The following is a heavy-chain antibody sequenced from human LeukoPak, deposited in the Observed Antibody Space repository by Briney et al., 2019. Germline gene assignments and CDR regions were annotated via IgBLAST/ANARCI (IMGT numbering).Heavy chain of an antibody. V-gene: IGHV1-2*04. Sequence: ASVKVSCKASGYTFTGYYMHWVRQAPGQGLEWMGWINPNSGGTNYAQKFQGWVTMTRDTSISTAYMELSRLRSDDTAVYYCARDCSSTSCQDFDYWGQGTLVTVSS. D-gene: IGHD2-2*01. CDR1: GYTFTGYY. J-gene: IGHJ4*02. CDR3: ARDCSSTSCQDFDY. CDR2: INPNSGGT.